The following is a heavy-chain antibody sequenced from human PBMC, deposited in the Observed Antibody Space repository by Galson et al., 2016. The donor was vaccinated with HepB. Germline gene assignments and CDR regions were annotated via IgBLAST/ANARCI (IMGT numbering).Heavy chain of an antibody. V-gene: IGHV3-15*01. CDR2: IKSKTSGGTA. CDR1: GFTFSKAW. CDR3: TTGSVGDIIPVVVTDAEDR. J-gene: IGHJ5*02. Sequence: SLRLSCAASGFTFSKAWMSWFRQAPGKGLEWVGRIKSKTSGGTADYAAPVKGRFTISRDDSKNSLSLQMNSLKTEDTAVYYCTTGSVGDIIPVVVTDAEDRWGQGTLGTGSS. D-gene: IGHD3-22*01.